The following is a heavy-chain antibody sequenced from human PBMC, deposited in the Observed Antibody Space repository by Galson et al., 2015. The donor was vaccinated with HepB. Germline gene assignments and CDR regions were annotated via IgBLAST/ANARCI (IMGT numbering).Heavy chain of an antibody. V-gene: IGHV3-15*01. CDR2: IKSKTDGGTT. CDR3: ARVFDDYGPPNY. Sequence: SLRLSCAASGFTFSNAWMSWVRQAPGKGLEWVGRIKSKTDGGTTDYAAPVKGRFTISRDDSKNTLYLQMNSLRAEDTAVYYCARVFDDYGPPNYWGQGTLVTVSS. D-gene: IGHD4-17*01. J-gene: IGHJ4*02. CDR1: GFTFSNAW.